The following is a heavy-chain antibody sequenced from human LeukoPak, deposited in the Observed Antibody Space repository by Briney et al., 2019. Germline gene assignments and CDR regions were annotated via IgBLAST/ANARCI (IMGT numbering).Heavy chain of an antibody. Sequence: SETLSLTCTVSGGSISSYYWGWIRQPPGKGLEWIGSIYYSGSTYYNPSLKSRVTIFVDTPKNQFSLKMSSVTAADTAMYYCARNKYYYGSRNYGVPNWFDPCGQGTLVTVSS. J-gene: IGHJ5*02. CDR1: GGSISSYY. V-gene: IGHV4-39*01. CDR3: ARNKYYYGSRNYGVPNWFDP. D-gene: IGHD3-10*01. CDR2: IYYSGST.